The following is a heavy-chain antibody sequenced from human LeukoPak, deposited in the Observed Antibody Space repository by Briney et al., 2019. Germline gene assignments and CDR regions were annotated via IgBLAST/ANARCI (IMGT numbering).Heavy chain of an antibody. V-gene: IGHV3-48*03. CDR3: ARGPRDPTEFCSRGTCAPTYEV. D-gene: IGHD2-15*01. J-gene: IGHJ4*02. CDR2: ISSSGRKI. Sequence: GGSLRLSCAVSGFTFSDYEMNWVRQAPGKGLEWLSYISSSGRKIYYADSVKGRFTISRDNAKNSLYLQMNSLRADDTAVCYCARGPRDPTEFCSRGTCAPTYEVWGQGALVTVSS. CDR1: GFTFSDYE.